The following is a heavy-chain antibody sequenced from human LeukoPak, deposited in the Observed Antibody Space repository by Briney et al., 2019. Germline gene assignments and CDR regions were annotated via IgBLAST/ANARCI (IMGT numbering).Heavy chain of an antibody. Sequence: SETLSLTCTVSGGSISSYYWSWIRQPPGKGLEWIGNIHYSGSTNYNPSLKSRVTISVDTSKNQFSLKLSSVTAADTAVYYCARGPIAAAGYLNWFDPWGQGTLVTVSS. CDR2: IHYSGST. D-gene: IGHD6-13*01. J-gene: IGHJ5*02. CDR1: GGSISSYY. CDR3: ARGPIAAAGYLNWFDP. V-gene: IGHV4-59*01.